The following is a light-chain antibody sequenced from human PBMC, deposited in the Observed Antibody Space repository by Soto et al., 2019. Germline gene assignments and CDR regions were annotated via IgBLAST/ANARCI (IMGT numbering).Light chain of an antibody. CDR3: QQSYSTPSWT. Sequence: DIQMTQSPSSLSASVGDRVTLTCRTSRSISSYLNWYQQKPGKAPMLLVYAASTLNSGVPSRFSGSGSGTDLTLTINTLQTEDFANYYCQQSYSTPSWTFGQGTKVDIK. V-gene: IGKV1-39*01. CDR2: AAS. CDR1: RSISSY. J-gene: IGKJ1*01.